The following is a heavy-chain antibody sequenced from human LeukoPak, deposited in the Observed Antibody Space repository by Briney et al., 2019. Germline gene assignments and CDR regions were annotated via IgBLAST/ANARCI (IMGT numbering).Heavy chain of an antibody. CDR3: ARVKIQRDAFDI. CDR1: GFTFSSYG. CDR2: ISYDGSNK. J-gene: IGHJ3*02. Sequence: PGRSLRLSCAASGFTFSSYGMHWVRQAPGKGLEWVAVISYDGSNKYYAASVKGRFTISRDNAKNSLYLQMNSLRAEDTAVYYCARVKIQRDAFDIWGQGTMVTVSS. V-gene: IGHV3-30*03.